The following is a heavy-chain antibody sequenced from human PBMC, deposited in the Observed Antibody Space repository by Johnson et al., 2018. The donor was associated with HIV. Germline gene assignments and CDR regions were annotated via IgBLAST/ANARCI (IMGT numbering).Heavy chain of an antibody. CDR1: GFTFSSYA. Sequence: QVQLVESGGGVVQPGRSLRLSCAASGFTFSSYAMHWVRQAPGKGLEWVAVISYDGSNKYYADSVTGRFTISRDNSKNTLYLQMNSLRAEDTAVYYCAKGRVHFWYYYDSSGYYPPGDAFDIWGQGTVLTVSS. CDR3: AKGRVHFWYYYDSSGYYPPGDAFDI. J-gene: IGHJ3*02. D-gene: IGHD3-22*01. CDR2: ISYDGSNK. V-gene: IGHV3-30*04.